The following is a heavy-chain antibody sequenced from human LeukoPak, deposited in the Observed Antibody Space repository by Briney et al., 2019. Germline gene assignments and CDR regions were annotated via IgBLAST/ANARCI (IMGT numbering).Heavy chain of an antibody. CDR3: AKDGGLWVSAHWGDS. D-gene: IGHD7-27*01. J-gene: IGHJ4*02. CDR1: GFTFSSHA. CDR2: IYESGQTT. Sequence: GGSLRLSCVGSGFTFSSHAMSWVRQAPEKGLEWVSGIYESGQTTHYADSVKGRFTVSRDDSKNTLYLQMNSLRAEDTAVYYCAKDGGLWVSAHWGDSWGRGTLVTVSS. V-gene: IGHV3-23*01.